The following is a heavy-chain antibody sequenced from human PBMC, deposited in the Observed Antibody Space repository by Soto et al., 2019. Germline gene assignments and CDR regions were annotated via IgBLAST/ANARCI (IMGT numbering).Heavy chain of an antibody. CDR3: ARERIQLWLRLGSANGMDV. Sequence: GASVKVSCKASGYTFTGYYMHWVRQAPGQGLEWMGWINPNSGGTNYAQKFQGRVTMTRDTSISTAYMELSRLRSDDTAVYYCARERIQLWLRLGSANGMDVWGQGTTVTVSS. CDR1: GYTFTGYY. J-gene: IGHJ6*02. CDR2: INPNSGGT. V-gene: IGHV1-2*02. D-gene: IGHD5-18*01.